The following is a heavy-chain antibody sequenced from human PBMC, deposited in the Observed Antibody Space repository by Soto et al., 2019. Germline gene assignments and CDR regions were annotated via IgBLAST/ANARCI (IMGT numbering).Heavy chain of an antibody. CDR1: GFTFSSYG. D-gene: IGHD3-10*01. Sequence: QVQLVESGGGVVQPGRSLRLSCAASGFTFSSYGMHWVRQAPGKGLEWVAVISYDGSNKNYAACVKGRFTLSRENSKNKLYLQMNSRRAEDTAVYYCAKGGSYFDYWGQGTLVAVSS. J-gene: IGHJ4*02. CDR2: ISYDGSNK. CDR3: AKGGSYFDY. V-gene: IGHV3-30*18.